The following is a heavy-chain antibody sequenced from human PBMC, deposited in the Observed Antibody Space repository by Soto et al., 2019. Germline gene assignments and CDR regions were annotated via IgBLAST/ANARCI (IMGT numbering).Heavy chain of an antibody. CDR3: ASVLFSGGPTTTFDY. J-gene: IGHJ4*02. Sequence: PSETLSLTCTVSGGSISSRGYYWSCIRQHPGKGLEWIGYIYYSGSTYYNPSLKSRVTISVDTSKSQFSLKMSSVTAVDTAVYYCASVLFSGGPTTTFDYWGQGTLVTVSS. D-gene: IGHD1-26*01. CDR2: IYYSGST. V-gene: IGHV4-31*03. CDR1: GGSISSRGYY.